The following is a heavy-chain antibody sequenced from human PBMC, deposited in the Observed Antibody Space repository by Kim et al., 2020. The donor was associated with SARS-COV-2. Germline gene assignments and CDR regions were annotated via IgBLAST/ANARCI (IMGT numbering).Heavy chain of an antibody. J-gene: IGHJ5*02. V-gene: IGHV3-23*01. D-gene: IGHD6-6*01. Sequence: YSADSVKGRFAISRDNSKTTRYLQMDSLRAEDTAVYYCARELIAARFDPWGQGTLVTVSS. CDR3: ARELIAARFDP.